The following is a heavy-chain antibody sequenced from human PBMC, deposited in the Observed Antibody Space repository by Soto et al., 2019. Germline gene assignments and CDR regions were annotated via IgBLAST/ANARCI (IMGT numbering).Heavy chain of an antibody. CDR1: VGSISSYY. Sequence: LTCTVSVGSISSYYWSWIRQPPGKGLEWVGRIKSKTDGGTTDYAAPVKGRFTISRDDSKNTLYLQMNSLKTEDTAVYYCTTDLSSIRDNAFDIWGQGTLVTVSS. V-gene: IGHV3-15*07. J-gene: IGHJ3*02. CDR3: TTDLSSIRDNAFDI. CDR2: IKSKTDGGTT. D-gene: IGHD2-21*01.